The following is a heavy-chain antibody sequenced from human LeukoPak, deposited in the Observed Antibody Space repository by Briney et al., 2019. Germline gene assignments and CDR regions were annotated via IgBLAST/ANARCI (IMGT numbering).Heavy chain of an antibody. J-gene: IGHJ5*02. V-gene: IGHV4-59*01. CDR1: GGSISSYY. CDR3: ARTTEDCSSTSCYQYWFDP. D-gene: IGHD2-2*01. Sequence: SETLSLTYTVSGGSISSYYWSWIRQPPGKGLEWIGYIYYSGSTNYNPSLKSRVTISVDTSKNQISLKVRSATAADTAVYYCARTTEDCSSTSCYQYWFDPWGQGTLVTVSS. CDR2: IYYSGST.